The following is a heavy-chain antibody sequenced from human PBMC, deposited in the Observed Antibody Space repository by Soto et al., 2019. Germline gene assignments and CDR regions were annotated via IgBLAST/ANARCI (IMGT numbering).Heavy chain of an antibody. V-gene: IGHV1-2*02. CDR3: TRSSMLVGGPVRGPLDY. J-gene: IGHJ4*02. CDR2: MNPNAGGT. D-gene: IGHD1-26*01. Sequence: GASVKVSCKASEYIFTDYYIHWVRQAPGQGLEWMGWMNPNAGGTNYARKFQGRVTMTRDTSISTAYMELTRLTSDDTAVYYCTRSSMLVGGPVRGPLDYWGPGTLVTVSS. CDR1: EYIFTDYY.